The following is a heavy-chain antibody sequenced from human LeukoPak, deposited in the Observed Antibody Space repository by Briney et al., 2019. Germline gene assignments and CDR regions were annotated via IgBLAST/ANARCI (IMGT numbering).Heavy chain of an antibody. D-gene: IGHD3-10*01. CDR2: IGGGGSAK. Sequence: GGSLRLSCAASGFTFSSYEMNWIRQAPAKGLEWVSYIGGGGSAKYYADSVKGRFTISRDNAENSLYLQMNSLRAEDTAVYYCARDKPYYYGSNYYYYGMDVWGQGTTVTVSS. CDR1: GFTFSSYE. CDR3: ARDKPYYYGSNYYYYGMDV. V-gene: IGHV3-48*03. J-gene: IGHJ6*02.